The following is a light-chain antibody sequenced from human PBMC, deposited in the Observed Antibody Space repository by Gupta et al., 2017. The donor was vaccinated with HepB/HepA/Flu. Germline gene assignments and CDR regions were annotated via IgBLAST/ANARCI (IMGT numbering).Light chain of an antibody. V-gene: IGLV1-44*01. CDR3: EAWNDSPYGPV. J-gene: IGLJ2*01. CDR1: SSNIGGNT. CDR2: KDD. Sequence: QSLLTQPPSPSGTPGPSVTISCSCSSSNIGGNTVSWYQQVPGTAPSLLMYKDDQRPSGVPDRFSGSRSGTSDSLAISGLRSEDEAEYYCEAWNDSPYGPVFGGGTKVTVL.